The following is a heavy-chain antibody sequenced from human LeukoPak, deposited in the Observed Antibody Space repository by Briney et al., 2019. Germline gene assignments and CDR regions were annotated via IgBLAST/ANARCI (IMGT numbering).Heavy chain of an antibody. D-gene: IGHD1-26*01. V-gene: IGHV3-30*03. Sequence: PGGSLRLSCAASGFTFSSYGMHWVRQAPGKGLEWVAVISYDGSNKYYADSVKGRFTISRDNSKNTLYLQMNSLRAEDTAVYYCATDLAVGASGSYYYYGMDVWGQGTTVTVSS. CDR2: ISYDGSNK. CDR3: ATDLAVGASGSYYYYGMDV. J-gene: IGHJ6*02. CDR1: GFTFSSYG.